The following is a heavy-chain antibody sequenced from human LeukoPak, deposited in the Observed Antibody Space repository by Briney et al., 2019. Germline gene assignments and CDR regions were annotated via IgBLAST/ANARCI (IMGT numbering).Heavy chain of an antibody. Sequence: PSETLSLTCTVSAGSISSYYWSWIRQPPGRGLEWIAYMYYSGSGNYNPSLKSRVTMSIDTSKSQFSLKLSSVTAADTAVYYCARGTVTTSMKAFDIWGQGTMVTVSS. D-gene: IGHD4-17*01. J-gene: IGHJ3*02. CDR1: AGSISSYY. V-gene: IGHV4-59*08. CDR2: MYYSGSG. CDR3: ARGTVTTSMKAFDI.